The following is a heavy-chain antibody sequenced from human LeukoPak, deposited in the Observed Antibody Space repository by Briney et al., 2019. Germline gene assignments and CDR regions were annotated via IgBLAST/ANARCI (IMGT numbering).Heavy chain of an antibody. J-gene: IGHJ6*02. CDR1: GGSISSYY. D-gene: IGHD1-26*01. V-gene: IGHV4-59*01. CDR3: ARDQPSGSYYYYYGMDV. CDR2: IYYSGGT. Sequence: SETLSLTCTVSGGSISSYYWSWIRQPPGKGLEWIGYIYYSGGTNYNPSLKSRVTISVDTSKNQFSLKLSSVTAADTAVYYCARDQPSGSYYYYYGMDVWGQGTTVTVSS.